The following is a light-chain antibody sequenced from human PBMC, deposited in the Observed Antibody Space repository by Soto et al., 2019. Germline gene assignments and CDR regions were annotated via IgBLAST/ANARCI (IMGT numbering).Light chain of an antibody. CDR3: CSYAGGSTYV. CDR2: EAT. V-gene: IGLV2-23*01. CDR1: SSDVGSYNL. Sequence: QSALTQPASVSGSPGQSITISCTGSSSDVGSYNLVSWYQHHPGKAPKFMIYEATKRPSGVSNRFSGSKSCNTASLTISGLQAEDEADYYCCSYAGGSTYVFGTGTKLTVL. J-gene: IGLJ1*01.